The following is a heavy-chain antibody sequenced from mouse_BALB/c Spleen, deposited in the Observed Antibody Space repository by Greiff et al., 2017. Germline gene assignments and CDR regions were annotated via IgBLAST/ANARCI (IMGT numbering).Heavy chain of an antibody. Sequence: VQLQQSGPELVKPGASVKISCKASGYAFSSSWMNWVKQRPGQGLEWIGRIYPGDGDTNYNEKFKGKATLTADKSSSTAYMQLSSLTSVDSAVYFCARSEGSTMDTSEFAYWGQGTLVTVSA. CDR3: ARSEGSTMDTSEFAY. V-gene: IGHV1-82*01. J-gene: IGHJ3*01. D-gene: IGHD2-2*01. CDR1: GYAFSSSW. CDR2: IYPGDGDT.